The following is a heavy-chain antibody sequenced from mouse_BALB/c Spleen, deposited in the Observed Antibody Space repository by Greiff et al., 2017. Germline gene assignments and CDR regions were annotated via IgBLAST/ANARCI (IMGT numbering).Heavy chain of an antibody. J-gene: IGHJ3*01. CDR1: GYTFTSYW. CDR2: INPSTGYT. CDR3: ARDYYGSRWFAY. D-gene: IGHD1-1*01. Sequence: QVQLKESGAELAKPGASVKMSCKASGYTFTSYWMHWVKQRPGQGLEWIGYINPSTGYTEYNQKFKDKATLTADKSSSTAYMQLSSLTSEDSAVYYCARDYYGSRWFAYWGQGTLVTVSA. V-gene: IGHV1-7*01.